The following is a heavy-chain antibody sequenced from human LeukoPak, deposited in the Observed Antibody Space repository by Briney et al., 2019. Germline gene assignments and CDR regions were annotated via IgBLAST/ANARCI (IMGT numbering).Heavy chain of an antibody. J-gene: IGHJ4*02. CDR1: GYTFTSNG. CDR2: ISAYNGNT. Sequence: ASVKVSCKASGYTFTSNGISWVRQAPGQGLEWMGWISAYNGNTNYAQKLQGRVTMTTDTSTSTAYMELRSLRSDDTAVYYCARDILEYYYGSGSFDPHDYWGQGTLVTVSS. V-gene: IGHV1-18*01. CDR3: ARDILEYYYGSGSFDPHDY. D-gene: IGHD3-10*01.